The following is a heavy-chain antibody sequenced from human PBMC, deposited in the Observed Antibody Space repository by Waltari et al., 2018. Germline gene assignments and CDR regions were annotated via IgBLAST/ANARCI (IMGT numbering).Heavy chain of an antibody. Sequence: QVQLVQSGAEVKKPGASVKVSCKASGYTFTGYYMHWVRQAPGQGLEWMGWINPNSGGTNYAQKCQGRVTMTRDTSISTAYMELSRLRSDDTAVYYCARSNDYDFLDPWGQGTLVTVSS. V-gene: IGHV1-2*02. D-gene: IGHD3-3*01. CDR2: INPNSGGT. J-gene: IGHJ5*02. CDR3: ARSNDYDFLDP. CDR1: GYTFTGYY.